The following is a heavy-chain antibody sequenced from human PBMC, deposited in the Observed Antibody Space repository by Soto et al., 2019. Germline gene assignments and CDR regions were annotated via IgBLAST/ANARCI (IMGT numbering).Heavy chain of an antibody. Sequence: GGSLRLSCAASGFTFSSYGMHWVRQAPGKGLEWVAVIWYDGSNKYYADSVKGRFTISRDNSKNTLYLQMNSLRAEDTAVYYCARDLLRFGEPYYGMDVWGQGTTVTVSS. CDR2: IWYDGSNK. D-gene: IGHD3-10*01. CDR1: GFTFSSYG. V-gene: IGHV3-33*01. CDR3: ARDLLRFGEPYYGMDV. J-gene: IGHJ6*02.